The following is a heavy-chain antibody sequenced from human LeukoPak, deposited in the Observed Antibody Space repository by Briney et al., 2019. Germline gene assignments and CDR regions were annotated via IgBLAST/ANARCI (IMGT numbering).Heavy chain of an antibody. V-gene: IGHV4-34*01. J-gene: IGHJ5*02. Sequence: TSETLSLTCAVYGGSFSGYYWSWIRQPPGKGLEWIGEINHSGSTNYNPSLKSRVTISVDTSKNQFSLKLSSVTAADTAVYYCARGRRITMVRGVMSWFDPWGQGTLVTVSS. D-gene: IGHD3-10*01. CDR1: GGSFSGYY. CDR3: ARGRRITMVRGVMSWFDP. CDR2: INHSGST.